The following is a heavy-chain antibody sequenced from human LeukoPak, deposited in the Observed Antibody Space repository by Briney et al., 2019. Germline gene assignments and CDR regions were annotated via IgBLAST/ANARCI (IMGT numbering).Heavy chain of an antibody. Sequence: SETLSLTCAVYGGSFSGYYWSWIRQPPGKGPEWIGEINHSGDTNYNPSLKSRLTISVDTSKNQLSLKLTSVTAADTAVYYCARADILTVGWGMDVWGQGTTVIVSS. D-gene: IGHD3-9*01. CDR1: GGSFSGYY. V-gene: IGHV4-34*01. J-gene: IGHJ6*02. CDR2: INHSGDT. CDR3: ARADILTVGWGMDV.